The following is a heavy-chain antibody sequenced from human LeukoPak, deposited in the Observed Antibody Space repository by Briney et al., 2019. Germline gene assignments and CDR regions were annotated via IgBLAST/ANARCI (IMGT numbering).Heavy chain of an antibody. Sequence: PGGSLRLSCAASGFTFDDYAMHWVRQAPGKGLEWVSGISWNSGSIGYADSVKGRFTISRDNAKNSLYLQMNSLRAEDTALYYCAKAYYPGIGENWFDPWGQGTLVTVSS. V-gene: IGHV3-9*01. D-gene: IGHD6-13*01. CDR1: GFTFDDYA. CDR3: AKAYYPGIGENWFDP. J-gene: IGHJ5*02. CDR2: ISWNSGSI.